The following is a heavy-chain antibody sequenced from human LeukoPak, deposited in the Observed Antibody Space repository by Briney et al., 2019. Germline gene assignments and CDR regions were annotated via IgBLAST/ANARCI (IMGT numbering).Heavy chain of an antibody. J-gene: IGHJ3*02. CDR2: INISGGSR. CDR3: ARGSIEWFQRRDAFDI. V-gene: IGHV1-46*01. CDR1: GYTFTSYD. Sequence: ASVKVSCKASGYTFTSYDMHWVRQAPGQGLEWMGIINISGGSRSYAQKFQGRLTMTRDTSISTAYMDLSSLRSEDTAVYYCARGSIEWFQRRDAFDIWGQGTMVTVSS. D-gene: IGHD3-3*01.